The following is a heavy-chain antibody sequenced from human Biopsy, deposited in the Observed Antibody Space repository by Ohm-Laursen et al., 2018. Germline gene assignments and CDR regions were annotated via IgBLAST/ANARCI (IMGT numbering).Heavy chain of an antibody. CDR2: IHHSGST. V-gene: IGHV4-4*09. J-gene: IGHJ4*02. CDR1: GVSITAYY. CDR3: ARGSNDFGGLYFPR. Sequence: SGTLSLTCTVSGVSITAYYWSWIRQPPGKGLECIGNIHHSGSTNYNPSLKSRLTISVDTSKNQFSLKLSSVTAADTAVYYCARGSNDFGGLYFPRWGQGTLLTVSS. D-gene: IGHD4-23*01.